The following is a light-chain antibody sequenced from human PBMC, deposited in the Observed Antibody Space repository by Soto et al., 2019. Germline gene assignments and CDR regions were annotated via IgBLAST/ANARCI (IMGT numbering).Light chain of an antibody. V-gene: IGLV2-14*01. CDR2: EVS. CDR3: SSYTSSSTYV. J-gene: IGLJ1*01. Sequence: QSVLTQPASVSGSPGQSITISCTGTSSDIGGSNYVSWYQQHPGKAPKFMIYEVSNRPSGVSDRFSGSKSGNTASLTISGLQAEDEADYYCSSYTSSSTYVFGTGTKLTVL. CDR1: SSDIGGSNY.